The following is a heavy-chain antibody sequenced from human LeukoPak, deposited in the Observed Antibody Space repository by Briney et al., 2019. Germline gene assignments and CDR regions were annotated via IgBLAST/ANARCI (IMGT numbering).Heavy chain of an antibody. D-gene: IGHD5-12*01. CDR1: GFTFDDYA. CDR2: ISWNGASL. V-gene: IGHV3-9*01. CDR3: VKEYASGYDFFDY. J-gene: IGHJ4*02. Sequence: GGSLRLSCAASGFTFDDYAMYWVRQAPGKGLEWVSYISWNGASLDYADSVKGRFTISRDNAQNSLYLQMNSLRPEDTALYFCVKEYASGYDFFDYWARESWSPSPQ.